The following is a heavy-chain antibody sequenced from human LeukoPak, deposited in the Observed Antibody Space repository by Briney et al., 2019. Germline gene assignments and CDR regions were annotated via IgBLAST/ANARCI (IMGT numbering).Heavy chain of an antibody. J-gene: IGHJ4*02. D-gene: IGHD3-10*01. CDR1: GFTFSSYW. CDR2: INSDGSGT. V-gene: IGHV3-74*01. Sequence: GGSLRLSCAASGFTFSSYWMHWVRQAPGKGLVWVSRINSDGSGTSYADSVKGRFTISRDNAKNTLYLQMNSLRAEDTAVYYCARVYYYGSGSSLGYFDYWGQGTLVTVSS. CDR3: ARVYYYGSGSSLGYFDY.